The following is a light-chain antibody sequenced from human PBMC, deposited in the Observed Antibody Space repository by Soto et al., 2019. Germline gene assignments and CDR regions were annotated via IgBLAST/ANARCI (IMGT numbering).Light chain of an antibody. CDR2: QAS. Sequence: IQMTQSPSTLSASVGDGVTITCRASQSLNNWLAWYQQKPGKAPKLLIFQASTLESGVPSRFSGNGSGKGFTLTISSPQPADFADYYCQQYNTSPFTFGPGTTVDI. CDR3: QQYNTSPFT. V-gene: IGKV1-5*03. CDR1: QSLNNW. J-gene: IGKJ3*01.